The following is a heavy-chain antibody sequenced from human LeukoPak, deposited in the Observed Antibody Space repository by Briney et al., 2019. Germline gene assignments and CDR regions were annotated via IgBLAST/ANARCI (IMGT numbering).Heavy chain of an antibody. Sequence: SETLSLTCSVAAVSISGSYWTWIRQSPGKRLEGMGYIYYSGSTNYNPSLKSRVTISVDTSKKQFSLRLRSVTAADTAVYYCARAKVTYYYDGNGYYYFDSWGQGTLVTVSS. D-gene: IGHD3-22*01. J-gene: IGHJ4*02. CDR1: AVSISGSY. V-gene: IGHV4-59*01. CDR2: IYYSGST. CDR3: ARAKVTYYYDGNGYYYFDS.